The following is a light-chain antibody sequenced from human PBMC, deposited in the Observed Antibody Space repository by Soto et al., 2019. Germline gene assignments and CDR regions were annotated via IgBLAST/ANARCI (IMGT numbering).Light chain of an antibody. J-gene: IGKJ1*01. Sequence: EIVMTQSPATLSVSPGETATLSCSASHNITSDIAWYQQKPGQAPRLLMHDASTRSTGIPARFRASGSGTDFTLTIGSLQSEDFAVYYCQEYYYWWTFGQGTKVEIK. V-gene: IGKV3-15*01. CDR2: DAS. CDR1: HNITSD. CDR3: QEYYYWWT.